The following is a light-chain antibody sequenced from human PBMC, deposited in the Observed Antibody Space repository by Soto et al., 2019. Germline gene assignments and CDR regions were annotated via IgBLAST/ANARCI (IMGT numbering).Light chain of an antibody. J-gene: IGKJ4*01. CDR2: WAS. CDR3: QEYFPVPQLP. CDR1: QSLFYSPNNKTY. V-gene: IGKV4-1*01. Sequence: DIVMTQSPDSLAVSLGERATINCKSSQSLFYSPNNKTYLAWYQHKAGQSPKLLIYWASNRESGVPDRFSGRGSGKDFPLPIRRLEAEDVAVYYRQEYFPVPQLPFRAGAQVEIK.